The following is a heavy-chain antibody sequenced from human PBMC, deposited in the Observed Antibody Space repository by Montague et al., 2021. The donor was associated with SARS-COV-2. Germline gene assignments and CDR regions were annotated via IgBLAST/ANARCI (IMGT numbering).Heavy chain of an antibody. J-gene: IGHJ4*02. CDR2: ISYDGSNK. CDR1: GFTFSSYA. Sequence: SLRLSCAASGFTFSSYAMHWVRQAPGEGLEWVAVISYDGSNKYYADSXKGRFTISRDNSKNTLYLQMNSLRVEDTAVYYCARIQYGGYGGAFDYWGQGTLV. V-gene: IGHV3-30-3*01. D-gene: IGHD5-12*01. CDR3: ARIQYGGYGGAFDY.